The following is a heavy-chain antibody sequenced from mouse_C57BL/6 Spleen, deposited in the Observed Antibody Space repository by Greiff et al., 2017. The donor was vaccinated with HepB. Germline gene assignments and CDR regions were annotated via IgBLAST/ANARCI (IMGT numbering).Heavy chain of an antibody. V-gene: IGHV1-50*01. D-gene: IGHD3-2*02. CDR1: GYTFTSYW. J-gene: IGHJ4*01. CDR2: IDPSDSYT. CDR3: ARGDSSGYVKYAMDY. Sequence: VQLQQSGAELVKPGASVKLSCKASGYTFTSYWMQWVKQRPGQGLEWIGEIDPSDSYTNYNQKFKGKATLTVDTSSSTAYMQLSSLTSEDSAVYYCARGDSSGYVKYAMDYWGQGTSVTVSS.